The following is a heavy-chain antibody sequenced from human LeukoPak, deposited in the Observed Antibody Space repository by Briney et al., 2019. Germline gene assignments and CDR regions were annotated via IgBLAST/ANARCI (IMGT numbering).Heavy chain of an antibody. D-gene: IGHD2-2*01. Sequence: TGGSLRLSCAASGFTFSNAWMSWVRQAPGKGLEWVGRIKSKTDGGTTDYAAPVKGRFTISRVDSKNTLYLQMNSLKTEDTAVYYCTTGCSSTSCFGTFDYWGQGTLVTVSS. CDR3: TTGCSSTSCFGTFDY. CDR2: IKSKTDGGTT. CDR1: GFTFSNAW. J-gene: IGHJ4*02. V-gene: IGHV3-15*01.